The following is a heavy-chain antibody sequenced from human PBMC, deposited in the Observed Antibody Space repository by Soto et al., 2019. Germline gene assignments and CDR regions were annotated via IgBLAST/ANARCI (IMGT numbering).Heavy chain of an antibody. Sequence: QVQLVQSGAAVKKPGSSVKVSCKASGGTFSSYAISWVRQAPGQGLEWMGGIIPIFGTANSAQQFQGRVTITADESTSTADMELSSQRADDTAVYYCARDGRSYPYYYGMDVWGQGTTVTVAS. CDR2: IIPIFGTA. CDR1: GGTFSSYA. J-gene: IGHJ6*02. D-gene: IGHD1-26*01. V-gene: IGHV1-69*01. CDR3: ARDGRSYPYYYGMDV.